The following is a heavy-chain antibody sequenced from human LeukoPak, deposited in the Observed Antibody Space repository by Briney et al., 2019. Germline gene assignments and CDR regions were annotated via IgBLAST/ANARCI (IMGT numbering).Heavy chain of an antibody. CDR2: IDPNSGDT. CDR1: GYSFTVHF. J-gene: IGHJ4*02. CDR3: ARSGSTGYSLDY. V-gene: IGHV1-2*02. Sequence: ASVKLSCKASGYSFTVHFIHWVRQAPGQGLERMGCIDPNSGDTKYAQKFQGRVSMPRDTSTRTAYMQLSRLRSDDTAVYFCARSGSTGYSLDYWGQGTLVTVSS. D-gene: IGHD3-22*01.